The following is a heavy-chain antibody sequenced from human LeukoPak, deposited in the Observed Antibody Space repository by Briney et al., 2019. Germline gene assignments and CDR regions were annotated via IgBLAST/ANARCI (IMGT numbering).Heavy chain of an antibody. CDR1: GGSFSGYY. Sequence: SETLSLSCAVYGGSFSGYYWSWIRQPSGKGLEWIGEINRGGSTNYDPSLKSRVTLSVDTSRNQFSLKLSSVTAADTAVYYCARGLGSGSYYHYWGQGTLVTVSS. J-gene: IGHJ4*02. CDR2: INRGGST. CDR3: ARGLGSGSYYHY. V-gene: IGHV4-34*01. D-gene: IGHD3-10*01.